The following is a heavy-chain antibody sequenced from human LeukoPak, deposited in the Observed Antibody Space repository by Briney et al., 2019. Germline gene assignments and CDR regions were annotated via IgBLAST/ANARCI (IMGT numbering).Heavy chain of an antibody. CDR1: GFTFSSYW. CDR3: ARDWGTGPEEAVALEY. Sequence: QPGGSLRLSCAASGFTFSSYWMHWVRQAPGKGLVWVSRIKGDGSIINYADSVKGRFTISRDNSKNTLYLQMDSLRAEDTAVYYCARDWGTGPEEAVALEYWGQGTLVTVSS. V-gene: IGHV3-74*01. J-gene: IGHJ4*02. CDR2: IKGDGSII. D-gene: IGHD3-16*01.